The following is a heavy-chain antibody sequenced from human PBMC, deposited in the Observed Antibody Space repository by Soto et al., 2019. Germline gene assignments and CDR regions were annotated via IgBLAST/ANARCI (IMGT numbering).Heavy chain of an antibody. Sequence: GASVKVSCKASGGTFSTSTFTWVRQAPGQGLEWMGRTIPLLNVADYAQDFQGRLTITADKSTNTTYMELTSLTSKDTAVYFCARDSPIGSTFSGYDAIDSWGQRNLVTVSS. CDR3: ARDSPIGSTFSGYDAIDS. V-gene: IGHV1-69*04. CDR2: TIPLLNVA. J-gene: IGHJ4*02. D-gene: IGHD5-12*01. CDR1: GGTFSTST.